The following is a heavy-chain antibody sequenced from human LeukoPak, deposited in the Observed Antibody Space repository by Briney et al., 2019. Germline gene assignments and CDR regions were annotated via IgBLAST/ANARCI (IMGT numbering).Heavy chain of an antibody. V-gene: IGHV4-30-2*01. CDR3: ARPRTDAFDI. D-gene: IGHD1-14*01. Sequence: SETLSLTCTVSGGSISSGGYYWSWIRQPPGKGLEWIGYIYHSGSTYYNPSLKSRVTISVDRSKNQFSLKLSSVTAADTAVYYCARPRTDAFDIWGQGTMVTVSS. J-gene: IGHJ3*02. CDR2: IYHSGST. CDR1: GGSISSGGYY.